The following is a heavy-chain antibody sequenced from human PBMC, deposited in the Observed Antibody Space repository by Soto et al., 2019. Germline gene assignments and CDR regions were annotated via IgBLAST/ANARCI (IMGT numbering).Heavy chain of an antibody. CDR1: GSLPVGSLSTYF. CDR2: INHSGSP. CDR3: ARARFSQWSQDYYGLDV. V-gene: IGHV4-34*01. D-gene: IGHD3-3*01. Sequence: SETLSLTXGLSGSLPVGSLSTYFWTWIRQPPGKGLEWIGEINHSGSPNYSPSLRGRVTISLDTSKKQFSLNLSSVTAADTAVYFCARARFSQWSQDYYGLDVWGQGTTVTVS. J-gene: IGHJ6*02.